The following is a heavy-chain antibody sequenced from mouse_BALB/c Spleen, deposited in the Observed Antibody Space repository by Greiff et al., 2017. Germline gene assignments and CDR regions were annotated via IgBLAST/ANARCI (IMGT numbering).Heavy chain of an antibody. CDR2: ISSGGSYT. J-gene: IGHJ4*01. Sequence: EGKLMESGGGLVKPGGSLKLSCAASGFTFSSYAMSWVRQSPEKRLEWVAEISSGGSYTYYPDTVTGRFTISRDNAKNTLYLEMSSLRSEDTAMYYCARVDPYAMDYWGQGTSVTVSS. CDR1: GFTFSSYA. CDR3: ARVDPYAMDY. V-gene: IGHV5-9-4*01.